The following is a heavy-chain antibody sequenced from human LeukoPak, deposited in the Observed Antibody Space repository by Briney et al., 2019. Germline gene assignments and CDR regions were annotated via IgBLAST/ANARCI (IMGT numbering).Heavy chain of an antibody. CDR3: ARSIPYGTTWYGRSDY. Sequence: GGSLRLSCAASGFTFSNAWMNWVRQAPGKGLEWVANIKPDGTTRFYVDSVKGRFTISRDNALNSLYLQMNSLRAEDTAIYYCARSIPYGTTWYGRSDYWGQGTLVTVSS. D-gene: IGHD6-13*01. CDR1: GFTFSNAW. J-gene: IGHJ4*02. CDR2: IKPDGTTR. V-gene: IGHV3-7*03.